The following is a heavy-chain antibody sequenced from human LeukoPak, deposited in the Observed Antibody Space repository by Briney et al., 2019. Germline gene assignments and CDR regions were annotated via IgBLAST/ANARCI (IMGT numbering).Heavy chain of an antibody. V-gene: IGHV1-18*01. D-gene: IGHD2-2*01. CDR2: ISAYNGNT. CDR1: GYTFTSYG. Sequence: ASVKVSCKASGYTFTSYGISWVRQAPGQGLEWMGWISAYNGNTSYAQKLQGRVTMTTDTSTSTAYMELRSLRSDDTAVYYCARDNGYCSSTSCPYPYYYGMDVWGQGTTVTVSS. CDR3: ARDNGYCSSTSCPYPYYYGMDV. J-gene: IGHJ6*02.